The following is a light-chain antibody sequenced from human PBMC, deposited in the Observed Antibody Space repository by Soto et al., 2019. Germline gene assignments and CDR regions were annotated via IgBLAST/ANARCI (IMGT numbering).Light chain of an antibody. CDR3: QVWDSSSDHVV. J-gene: IGLJ2*01. CDR1: KIGSKS. CDR2: YDS. V-gene: IGLV3-21*04. Sequence: SYELTQPPSVSVAPGKTARITCGGNKIGSKSVHWYQQKPGQAPALVIYYDSDRPSGIPERFSGSNSGNTATLTISRVEAGDEADYYCQVWDSSSDHVVFGGGTQLTVL.